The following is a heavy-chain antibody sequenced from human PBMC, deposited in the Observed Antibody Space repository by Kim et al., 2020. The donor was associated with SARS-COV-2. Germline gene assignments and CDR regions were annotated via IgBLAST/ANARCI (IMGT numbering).Heavy chain of an antibody. CDR3: VRRDDYTTKGLDY. CDR2: ISSSSSTV. D-gene: IGHD3-16*01. J-gene: IGHJ4*02. CDR1: GFTFNTYA. V-gene: IGHV3-48*02. Sequence: GGSLRLSCVTSGFTFNTYAMNWVRQAPGKGLEWLSYISSSSSTVYYADSVKGRFTISRDNAKNSLYLQMDSLRDEDTAIYFCVRRDDYTTKGLDYWGQGTLVTVSS.